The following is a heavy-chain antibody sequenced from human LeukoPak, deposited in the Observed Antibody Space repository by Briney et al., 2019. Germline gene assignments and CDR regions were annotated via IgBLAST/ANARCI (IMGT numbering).Heavy chain of an antibody. CDR2: IYYSGST. CDR3: ARGHLAYCSSTTCYGFDY. CDR1: GGTISGYN. Sequence: KPSETLTLTCAVSGGTISGYNWSWIRQPPGKGLEWIGYIYYSGSTNYHPSLKSRFTMSVDTSINHFSLNLSTVTSADTAVYFCARGHLAYCSSTTCYGFDYWGQGTLVTVSS. V-gene: IGHV4-59*01. D-gene: IGHD2-2*01. J-gene: IGHJ4*02.